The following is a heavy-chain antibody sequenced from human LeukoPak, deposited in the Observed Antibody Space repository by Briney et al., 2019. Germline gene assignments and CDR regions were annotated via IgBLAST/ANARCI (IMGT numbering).Heavy chain of an antibody. D-gene: IGHD6-19*01. CDR2: INHSGST. V-gene: IGHV4-34*01. CDR1: GGSFSGYY. Sequence: PSETLSLTCAVYGGSFSGYYWSWIRQPPGKGLEWIGEINHSGSTNYNPSLKSRVTISVDTSKNQFSLKLSSVTAADTAVYYCAREGGYRSGFYGRGWFDPWGQGTLVTVSS. J-gene: IGHJ5*02. CDR3: AREGGYRSGFYGRGWFDP.